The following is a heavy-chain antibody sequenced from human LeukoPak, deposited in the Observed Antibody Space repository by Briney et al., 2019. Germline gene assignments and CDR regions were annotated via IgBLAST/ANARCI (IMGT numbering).Heavy chain of an antibody. D-gene: IGHD3-16*01. CDR3: ARFRWGSGFDY. J-gene: IGHJ4*02. Sequence: SETLSLTCSVSGGSINGNYWSLIRQPPGKGLEWIAYVYSSGSTNYNPSLNGRVTISLDMSQNHANLKLTSVTASDTAVYYCARFRWGSGFDYWGQGTLVTVSS. V-gene: IGHV4-59*01. CDR2: VYSSGST. CDR1: GGSINGNY.